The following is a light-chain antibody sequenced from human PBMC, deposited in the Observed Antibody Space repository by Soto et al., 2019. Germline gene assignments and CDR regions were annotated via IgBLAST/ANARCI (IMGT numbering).Light chain of an antibody. CDR1: RSNIGSNT. CDR3: SAWDDSLNGFYV. CDR2: SNN. Sequence: QSVLTQPPSASGTPGQRVTISCFGSRSNIGSNTVNWYQQLPGSAPKLLIYSNNQRPSGVPDRFSGSKSGTSASLAISGLRSEDEADYYCSAWDDSLNGFYVFGTGTKLTVL. V-gene: IGLV1-44*01. J-gene: IGLJ1*01.